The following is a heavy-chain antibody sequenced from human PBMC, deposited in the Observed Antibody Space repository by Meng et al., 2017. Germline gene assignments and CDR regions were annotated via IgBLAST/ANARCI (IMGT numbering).Heavy chain of an antibody. CDR1: GFTFSSYS. CDR2: ISSSSSYI. V-gene: IGHV3-21*01. CDR3: ARGSLVAGPQIDY. D-gene: IGHD6-19*01. Sequence: GESLKISCAASGFTFSSYSMNWVRQAPGKGLEWVSSISSSSSYIYYADSVKGRFTISRDNAKNSLYLQMNSLRAEDTAVYYCARGSLVAGPQIDYWGQGTLVTVSS. J-gene: IGHJ4*02.